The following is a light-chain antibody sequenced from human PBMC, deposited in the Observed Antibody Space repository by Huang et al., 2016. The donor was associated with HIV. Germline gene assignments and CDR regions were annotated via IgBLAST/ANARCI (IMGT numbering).Light chain of an antibody. CDR1: QSASSY. CDR3: QQRSNWPLT. CDR2: DAS. V-gene: IGKV3-11*01. J-gene: IGKJ4*01. Sequence: PRERATLSCRASQSASSYLAWYQHKPGLAPRLLIYDASRRATGIPARFSGSGSGTDFTLTISRLEPEDFAVYYCQQRSNWPLTFGGGTKVEIK.